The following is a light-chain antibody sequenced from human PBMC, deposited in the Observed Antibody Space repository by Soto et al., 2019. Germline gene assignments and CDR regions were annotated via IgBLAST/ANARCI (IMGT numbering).Light chain of an antibody. CDR1: QSVSSSY. CDR2: GAS. CDR3: QQYCSSPRT. V-gene: IGKV3-20*01. Sequence: EIVLTQSPGTLSLSPGERATLSCRPSQSVSSSYLAWYQQKPGQAPRLLIYGASSRATGIPDRFSGSGSGTDFTLTISRLEPEDFAVYYCQQYCSSPRTLRQGTKGDIK. J-gene: IGKJ1*01.